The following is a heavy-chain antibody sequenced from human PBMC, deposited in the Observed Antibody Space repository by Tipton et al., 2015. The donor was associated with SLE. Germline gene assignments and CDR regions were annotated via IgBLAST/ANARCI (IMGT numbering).Heavy chain of an antibody. D-gene: IGHD6-6*01. Sequence: TLSLTCAVYGGSFSGYYWSWIRQPAGKGLEWIGYIYTSGSTNYNPSLKSRVTISVDTSKNQFSLKLSSVTAADTAVYYCARESKGSFDYWGQGTLVTVSS. CDR1: GGSFSGYY. CDR2: IYTSGST. CDR3: ARESKGSFDY. J-gene: IGHJ4*02. V-gene: IGHV4-4*07.